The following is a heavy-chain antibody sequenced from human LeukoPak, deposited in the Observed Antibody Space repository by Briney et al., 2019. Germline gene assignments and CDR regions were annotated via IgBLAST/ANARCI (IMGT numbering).Heavy chain of an antibody. V-gene: IGHV4-4*07. Sequence: SETLSLTCTVSGGSISSYYWSWIRQPAGKGLEWIGRIYTSGSTNYNPSLKSRVTMSVDTSKNQFSLKLSSVTAADTAVYYCARDATRVRGVNYGMDVWGQGTTVTVSS. CDR1: GGSISSYY. D-gene: IGHD3-10*01. CDR3: ARDATRVRGVNYGMDV. J-gene: IGHJ6*02. CDR2: IYTSGST.